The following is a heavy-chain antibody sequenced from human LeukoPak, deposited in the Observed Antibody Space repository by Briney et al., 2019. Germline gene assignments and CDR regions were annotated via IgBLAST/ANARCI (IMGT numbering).Heavy chain of an antibody. J-gene: IGHJ4*02. Sequence: SETLSLTCTVSGGSISNFYWTWIRQPPGKGLEWIGYIYYSGSTYYNPSLRSRVTISVDTSKNQFSLKLSSVTAADTAVYYCARVRDTMIRGLTTLYFDYWGQGTLVTVSS. D-gene: IGHD3-10*01. CDR3: ARVRDTMIRGLTTLYFDY. V-gene: IGHV4-59*12. CDR1: GGSISNFY. CDR2: IYYSGST.